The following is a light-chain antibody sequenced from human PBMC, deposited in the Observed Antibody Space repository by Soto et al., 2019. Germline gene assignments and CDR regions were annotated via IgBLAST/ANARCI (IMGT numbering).Light chain of an antibody. CDR2: GAS. CDR3: QHTFNSPPWT. V-gene: IGKV3-15*01. J-gene: IGKJ1*01. CDR1: QSVSSN. Sequence: EIVMTQSPTILSVSPGERATLSCRASQSVSSNLAWYQQKPGQVPRLLIIGASTTATGVPARFSGSGSGTEFTLTISSLQSEDFASYFCQHTFNSPPWTFGQGTKVDIK.